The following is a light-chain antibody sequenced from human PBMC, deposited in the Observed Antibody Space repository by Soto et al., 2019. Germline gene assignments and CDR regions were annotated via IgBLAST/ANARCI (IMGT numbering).Light chain of an antibody. CDR1: QSISSY. CDR3: QQSYSTPRT. V-gene: IGKV1-39*01. J-gene: IGKJ2*01. CDR2: AAS. Sequence: DIPMTQSPSSLSASVGDTVTITCRASQSISSYLSWYQQKTGKAPKLLIYAASSLQSGVPSRFSGSGSGTDFTLTISSLQPEDFATYYCQQSYSTPRTFGQGTKLEIK.